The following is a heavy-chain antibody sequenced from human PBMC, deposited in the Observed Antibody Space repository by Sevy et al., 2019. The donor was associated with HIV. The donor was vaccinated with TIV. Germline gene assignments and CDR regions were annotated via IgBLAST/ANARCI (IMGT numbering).Heavy chain of an antibody. CDR1: GGSISSGDYN. D-gene: IGHD4-4*01. J-gene: IGHJ4*02. V-gene: IGHV4-30-4*01. CDR3: ARSYSDYSNALAFDY. Sequence: SETLSLTCTVSGGSISSGDYNWNWIRQPPGKGLEWIGYIYYSGLTYYNPSLKSRITLSVDTSEYQFSLTLSSVTAADTAVYYCARSYSDYSNALAFDYWGQGTLVTVSS. CDR2: IYYSGLT.